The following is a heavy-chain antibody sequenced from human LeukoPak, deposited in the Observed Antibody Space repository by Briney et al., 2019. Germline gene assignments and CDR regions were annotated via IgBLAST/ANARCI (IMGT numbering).Heavy chain of an antibody. Sequence: GGSLRLSCAASGFSFSGYWIGWVRQAPGEGLEWVANIKQDGTEKYYMDSVKGRFSISRDNAKNSLYLQMNALRAEDTAVYYCARDVQPDYWGQGTLVTVST. CDR3: ARDVQPDY. CDR2: IKQDGTEK. V-gene: IGHV3-7*04. D-gene: IGHD2-2*01. J-gene: IGHJ4*02. CDR1: GFSFSGYW.